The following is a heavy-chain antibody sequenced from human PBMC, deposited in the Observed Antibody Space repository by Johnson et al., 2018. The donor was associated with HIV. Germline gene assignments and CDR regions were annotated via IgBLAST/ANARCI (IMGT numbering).Heavy chain of an antibody. V-gene: IGHV3-43*02. D-gene: IGHD4-17*01. CDR1: GFTFSSYA. J-gene: IGHJ3*02. CDR3: AKGGTVTTDAFDI. CDR2: ISWNGGST. Sequence: VQLVESGGGLVQPGGSLRLSCAASGFTFSSYAMSWVRQVPGKGLEWVSGISWNGGSTYYADSVKGRFTISRDNSKNSLYLQMNSLRTEDTALYYCAKGGTVTTDAFDIWGRGTMVTVSS.